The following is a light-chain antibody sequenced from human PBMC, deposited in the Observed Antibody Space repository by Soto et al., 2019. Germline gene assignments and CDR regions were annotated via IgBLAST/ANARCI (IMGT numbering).Light chain of an antibody. J-gene: IGLJ1*01. CDR1: SSDVGGYNY. V-gene: IGLV2-11*01. Sequence: QSALTQPRSVSGSPGQSVTISCTGTSSDVGGYNYVSWYQQHPGKAPKIMIYDVSKRPSGVPDRVSGSKSGNTASLTISGLQAEDEADYYCCSYAVSYTFEVFGTGTKVTVL. CDR2: DVS. CDR3: CSYAVSYTFEV.